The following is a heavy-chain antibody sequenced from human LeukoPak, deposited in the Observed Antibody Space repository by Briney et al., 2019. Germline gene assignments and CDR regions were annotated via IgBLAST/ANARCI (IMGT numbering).Heavy chain of an antibody. CDR1: GGSIRSSY. CDR2: INHSGST. D-gene: IGHD3-10*01. Sequence: SETLSLTCTVSGGSIRSSYWSWIRQPPGKGLEWIGEINHSGSTNYNPSLKSRVTISVDTSKNQFSLKLSSVTAADTAVYYCASAVRGVIGYWGQGTLVTVSS. CDR3: ASAVRGVIGY. J-gene: IGHJ4*02. V-gene: IGHV4-34*01.